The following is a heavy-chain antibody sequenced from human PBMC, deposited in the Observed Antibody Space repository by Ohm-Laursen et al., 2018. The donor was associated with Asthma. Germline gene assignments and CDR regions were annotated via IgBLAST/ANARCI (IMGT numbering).Heavy chain of an antibody. Sequence: SLRLSCSASGFTFSSYAFVWGRQVPGKGLDWVSAISGSGGSTYYADSVKGRFTISRDNSRNTLSLQMNSLRAEDTAVYYCARDVTGTLWGQGTLVTVSS. V-gene: IGHV3-23*01. CDR1: GFTFSSYA. J-gene: IGHJ4*02. CDR3: ARDVTGTL. D-gene: IGHD1-7*01. CDR2: ISGSGGST.